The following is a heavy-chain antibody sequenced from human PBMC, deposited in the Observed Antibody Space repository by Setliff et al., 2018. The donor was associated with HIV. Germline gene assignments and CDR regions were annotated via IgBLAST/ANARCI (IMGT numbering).Heavy chain of an antibody. Sequence: ASVKVSCKASGYTFTGYYMHWVRQAPGQGLERMGWINPNSGDTNYAQKFQGRVTMTTDTSISTAYMELSGLRSDDTAVYYCARAYDSSGDMDFWGQGTLVTVSS. D-gene: IGHD3-22*01. CDR3: ARAYDSSGDMDF. V-gene: IGHV1-2*02. CDR1: GYTFTGYY. J-gene: IGHJ4*02. CDR2: INPNSGDT.